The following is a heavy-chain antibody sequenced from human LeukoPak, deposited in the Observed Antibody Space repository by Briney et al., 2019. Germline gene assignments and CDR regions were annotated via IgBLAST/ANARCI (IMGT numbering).Heavy chain of an antibody. CDR2: LSSSSSYI. CDR3: AREHCSGGSCYNDAFDI. Sequence: PGRSLRLSCAASGFTFSGYSMNWVRQAPGKGLEWVSSLSSSSSYIYYADSVKGRFTISRDNSKNSLYLQMNSLRAEDTAVYYCAREHCSGGSCYNDAFDIWGQGTMVTVSS. J-gene: IGHJ3*02. D-gene: IGHD2-15*01. CDR1: GFTFSGYS. V-gene: IGHV3-21*01.